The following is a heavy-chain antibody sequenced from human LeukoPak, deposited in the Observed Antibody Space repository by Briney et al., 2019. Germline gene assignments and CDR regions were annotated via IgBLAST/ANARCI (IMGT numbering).Heavy chain of an antibody. CDR1: GFTVGTYW. CDR2: IDRDGTTK. CDR3: ARDGGYCEGIACPGDL. V-gene: IGHV3-7*03. J-gene: IGHJ4*02. Sequence: GGSLRLSCAASGFTVGTYWMSWVRQAPGKGLEWVANIDRDGTTKFYLDSLEGRFTISRDNAKNSLYLQGNSLRVEDTAVYYGARDGGYCEGIACPGDLWGQGALVAVSS. D-gene: IGHD2-15*01.